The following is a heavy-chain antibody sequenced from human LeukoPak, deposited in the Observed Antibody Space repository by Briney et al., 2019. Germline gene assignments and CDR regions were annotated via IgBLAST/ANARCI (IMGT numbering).Heavy chain of an antibody. J-gene: IGHJ3*02. V-gene: IGHV1-2*02. Sequence: GASVKVSCKASGYTFTGYYMHWVRQAPGQGLEWMGWINPNSGGTNYAQKFQGRVTMTRDTSISTAYMELSRLRSDDTAVYYCARVRRVGGYDAFDIWGQGTMVTVSS. CDR3: ARVRRVGGYDAFDI. CDR1: GYTFTGYY. CDR2: INPNSGGT. D-gene: IGHD1-26*01.